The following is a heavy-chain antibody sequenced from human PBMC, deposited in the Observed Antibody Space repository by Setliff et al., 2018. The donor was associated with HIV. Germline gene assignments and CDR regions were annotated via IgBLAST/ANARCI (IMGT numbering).Heavy chain of an antibody. CDR2: ISSNGGST. V-gene: IGHV3-64D*09. D-gene: IGHD2-2*01. J-gene: IGHJ4*02. CDR3: VKAVIVVIPAAIFDY. CDR1: GFTFSSYV. Sequence: PGGSLRLSCSASGFTFSSYVMHWVRQAPGKGLEYVLAISSNGGSTYYADSVKGRFTISRDNSKNTLYLQMSSLRVEDTAVYYCVKAVIVVIPAAIFDYWGQGTLVTVSS.